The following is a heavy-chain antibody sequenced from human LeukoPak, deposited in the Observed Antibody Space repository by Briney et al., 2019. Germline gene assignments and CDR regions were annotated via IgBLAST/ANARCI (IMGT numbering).Heavy chain of an antibody. J-gene: IGHJ3*02. V-gene: IGHV4-59*01. CDR2: IYYSGSA. CDR3: ARDQGDSGTYYNSGAFDI. CDR1: GGSISTYY. D-gene: IGHD3-10*01. Sequence: PSETLSLTCTVSGGSISTYYWTWIRQPPGKGLEWIGYIYYSGSANYNPSLQSRVTISVDMSKNQFSLNLSSVAAADTAVYYCARDQGDSGTYYNSGAFDIWGQGTVVTVSS.